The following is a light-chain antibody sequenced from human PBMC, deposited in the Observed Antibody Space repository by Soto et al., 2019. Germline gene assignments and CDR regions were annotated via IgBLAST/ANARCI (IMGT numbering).Light chain of an antibody. V-gene: IGKV1-12*01. CDR3: QQHNNFPRT. Sequence: DTQMPEVPSSLSAPVPDTVTLNCPASQSISRWLAWYQQKPGRAPQLLIDAASRLQTGVPSRFSGSGSGTDFTLTISSLQPEDFATYYCQQHNNFPRTFGQGTRLEIK. CDR1: QSISRW. J-gene: IGKJ5*01. CDR2: AAS.